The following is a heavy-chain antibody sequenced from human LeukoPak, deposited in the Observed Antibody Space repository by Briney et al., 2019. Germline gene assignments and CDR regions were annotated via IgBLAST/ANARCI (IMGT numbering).Heavy chain of an antibody. D-gene: IGHD3-10*01. J-gene: IGHJ3*02. CDR1: GGSISSYY. CDR3: ARGTLGSYSQMGDAFDI. V-gene: IGHV4-4*07. CDR2: IYTSGST. Sequence: PSETLSLTCTVSGGSISSYYWRWIRQPAGKGLEWIGRIYTSGSTNYNPSLKSRVTMSVDTSKNQFSLKLSSVTAADTAVYYCARGTLGSYSQMGDAFDIWGQGTMVTVSS.